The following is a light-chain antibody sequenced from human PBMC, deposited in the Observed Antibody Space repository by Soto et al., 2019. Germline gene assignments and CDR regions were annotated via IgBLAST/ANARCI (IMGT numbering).Light chain of an antibody. CDR3: AAWDDSLSGPV. CDR1: SSNIGSNY. Sequence: QPVLTQPHSASGTPGQRVTISCSGSSSNIGSNYVYWYQQLPGTAPKLLIYRNNQRPSGVPDRFSGSKSGTSASLAISGLRSEDEADYYCAAWDDSLSGPVFGGGTTLTVL. CDR2: RNN. J-gene: IGLJ3*02. V-gene: IGLV1-47*01.